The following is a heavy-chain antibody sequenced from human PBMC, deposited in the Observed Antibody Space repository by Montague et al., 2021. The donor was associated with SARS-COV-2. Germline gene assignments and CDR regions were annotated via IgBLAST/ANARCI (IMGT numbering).Heavy chain of an antibody. D-gene: IGHD2-15*01. V-gene: IGHV4-34*01. J-gene: IGHJ4*02. CDR2: INHRGST. Sequence: SETLSLTCTVSGGSFSSYYWSWIRQPPGKGLEWIGEINHRGSTNNNPSLTTRVTISIDTSKNQFSLKLSSVTAADTAVYYCARGQEVDAINGDLNYWGQGTLVTVSS. CDR1: GGSFSSYY. CDR3: ARGQEVDAINGDLNY.